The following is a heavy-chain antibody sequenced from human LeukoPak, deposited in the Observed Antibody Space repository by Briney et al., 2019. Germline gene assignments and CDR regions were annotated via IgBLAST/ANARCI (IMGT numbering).Heavy chain of an antibody. D-gene: IGHD3-9*01. CDR2: IFYSGST. CDR3: ARRSPHYDILTGP. J-gene: IGHJ5*02. V-gene: IGHV4-39*01. Sequence: ASETLSLTCTVSGGSISSSTYYWGWIRQPPGKGLEWIGNIFYSGSTYYNPSLKSRVTISVDTSNNQFSLKMSSVTAADTAVYYCARRSPHYDILTGPWGQGTLVTVSS. CDR1: GGSISSSTYY.